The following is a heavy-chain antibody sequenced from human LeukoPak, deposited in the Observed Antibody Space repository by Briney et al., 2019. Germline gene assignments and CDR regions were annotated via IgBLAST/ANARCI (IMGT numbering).Heavy chain of an antibody. CDR1: GYTFTGYY. CDR3: ARDWAMVRGRGWFDP. D-gene: IGHD3-10*01. Sequence: GASVKVSCKASGYTFTGYYMHWVRQAPGQGLEWMGWINPNSGGTNYAQKFQGRVTMTRDTSISTAYMELSRLRSDDTAVYYCARDWAMVRGRGWFDPWGQGTLVTVPS. CDR2: INPNSGGT. J-gene: IGHJ5*02. V-gene: IGHV1-2*02.